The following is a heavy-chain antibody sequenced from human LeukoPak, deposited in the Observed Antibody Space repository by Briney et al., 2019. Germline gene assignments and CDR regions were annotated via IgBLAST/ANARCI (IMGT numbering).Heavy chain of an antibody. J-gene: IGHJ4*02. CDR1: GFTFSSYG. Sequence: GGSLRLSCAASGFTFSSYGMSWVRQAPGKGLEWVSFIYSDSVKGRFTISRDNSKNTLYLQMNSLRAEDTAVYYCARRAGAYSHPYDYWGQGTLVTVSS. V-gene: IGHV3-53*01. CDR3: ARRAGAYSHPYDY. CDR2: I. D-gene: IGHD4/OR15-4a*01.